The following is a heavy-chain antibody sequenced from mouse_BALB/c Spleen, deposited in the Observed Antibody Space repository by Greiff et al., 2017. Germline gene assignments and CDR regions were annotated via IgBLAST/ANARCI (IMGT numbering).Heavy chain of an antibody. D-gene: IGHD1-1*01. CDR3: ARGTTGY. Sequence: VQLQQSGPELVKPGASVKISCKASGYAFRSSWMNWVKQRPGQGLEWIGRIYPGDGDTNYNGKFKGKATLTADKSSSTAYMQLSSLTSVDSAVYCCARGTTGYWGQGTTLTVSS. J-gene: IGHJ2*01. CDR2: IYPGDGDT. CDR1: GYAFRSSW. V-gene: IGHV1-82*01.